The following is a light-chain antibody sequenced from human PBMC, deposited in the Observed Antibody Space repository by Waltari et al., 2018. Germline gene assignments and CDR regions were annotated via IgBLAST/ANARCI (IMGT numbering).Light chain of an antibody. CDR3: QTGGHGTWV. J-gene: IGLJ3*02. V-gene: IGLV4-69*01. CDR1: SGHSSNV. Sequence: QLVLTQSPPASASLGASVKLTCTLSSGHSSNVIAWHQQQPEKGPRYLMKINSDGSHSKGDEIPDRFSGSSSGAERYLTISSLQSEDEADYYCQTGGHGTWVFGGGTKLTVL. CDR2: INSDGSH.